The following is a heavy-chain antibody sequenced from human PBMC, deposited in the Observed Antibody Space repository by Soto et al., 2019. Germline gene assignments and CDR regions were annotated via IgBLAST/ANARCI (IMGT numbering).Heavy chain of an antibody. CDR3: ASYDSGSYTSYYYYYMDV. Sequence: QVQLVQSGAAVRKPGTSVMLSCKASGYSFTYYYIHWVRQAPGQGLEWMGIISPSGGSPSSAQKFLGRVNMTSDKSTSTVYMELSSLRSEDTAVYYCASYDSGSYTSYYYYYMDVWGKGTTVTVSS. CDR1: GYSFTYYY. D-gene: IGHD3-10*01. V-gene: IGHV1-46*01. CDR2: ISPSGGSP. J-gene: IGHJ6*03.